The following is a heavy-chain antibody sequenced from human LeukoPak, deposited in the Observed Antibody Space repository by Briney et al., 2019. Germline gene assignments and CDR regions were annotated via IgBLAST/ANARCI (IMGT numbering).Heavy chain of an antibody. CDR2: ISGSGGST. V-gene: IGHV3-23*01. CDR1: GFTFSSYA. D-gene: IGHD3-16*01. CDR3: TKGQLGVYDAFDI. Sequence: AGGSLRLSCAASGFTFSSYAMSWVRQAPGKGLEWVSAISGSGGSTYYADSVKGRFTISRDNSKNTVYLQMNSLRAEDTATYFCTKGQLGVYDAFDIWGQGTVVTVSS. J-gene: IGHJ3*02.